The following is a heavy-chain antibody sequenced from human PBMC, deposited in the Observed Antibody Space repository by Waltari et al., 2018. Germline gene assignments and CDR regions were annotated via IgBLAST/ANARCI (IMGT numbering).Heavy chain of an antibody. CDR3: ARDQFGLAAVRALLS. J-gene: IGHJ4*02. V-gene: IGHV3-23*01. CDR2: ISYNGGTT. D-gene: IGHD6-13*01. Sequence: EVQLLESGGDLVQPGGSLRLSCTVSGFIFSSYAMTWVRQAPGKGLDWVSGISYNGGTTYYADSVKARFTISRDNSRNTLFLQMNSLRAEDTAVYYCARDQFGLAAVRALLSWGRGTLVTVSS. CDR1: GFIFSSYA.